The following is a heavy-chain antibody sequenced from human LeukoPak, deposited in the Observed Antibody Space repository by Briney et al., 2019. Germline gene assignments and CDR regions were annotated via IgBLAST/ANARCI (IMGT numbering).Heavy chain of an antibody. Sequence: GGSLRLSCVASGFTFRSSVMSWVRQAPGKRLEWVSAITGDGGGTNHADSVKGRFTISRDNSKNTLYLQMGSLRAEDTAVYYCAKETSSGNFVTIDCWGQGTLVTVSS. CDR1: GFTFRSSV. CDR2: ITGDGGGT. V-gene: IGHV3-23*01. J-gene: IGHJ4*02. CDR3: AKETSSGNFVTIDC. D-gene: IGHD1-26*01.